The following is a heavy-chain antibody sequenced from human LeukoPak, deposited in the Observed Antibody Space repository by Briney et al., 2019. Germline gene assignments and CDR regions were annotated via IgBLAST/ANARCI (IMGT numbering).Heavy chain of an antibody. CDR1: GYSFTSYW. CDR3: ARQRSLRYNWFDP. Sequence: GASLQISCKGSGYSFTSYWIGWVRQVPGKGLEWMGIIYPGDSDTRYSPSFQGQVTISADKSISTAYLQWSSLKASDTAMYYCARQRSLRYNWFDPWGQGTLVTVSS. J-gene: IGHJ5*02. D-gene: IGHD3-3*01. V-gene: IGHV5-51*01. CDR2: IYPGDSDT.